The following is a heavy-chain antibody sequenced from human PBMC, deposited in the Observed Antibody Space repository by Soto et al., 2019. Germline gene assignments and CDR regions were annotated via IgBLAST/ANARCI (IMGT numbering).Heavy chain of an antibody. D-gene: IGHD3-22*01. CDR3: ARAYQDYYDSSGYFPSFDY. J-gene: IGHJ4*02. V-gene: IGHV1-69*13. CDR1: GGTFSSYA. CDR2: IIPIFGTA. Sequence: SVKVSCKASGGTFSSYAISWVRQAPGQGLEWMGGIIPIFGTANYAQKFQGRVTITADESTSTAYMELSSLRSEDTAVYYCARAYQDYYDSSGYFPSFDYWGQGTLVTVSS.